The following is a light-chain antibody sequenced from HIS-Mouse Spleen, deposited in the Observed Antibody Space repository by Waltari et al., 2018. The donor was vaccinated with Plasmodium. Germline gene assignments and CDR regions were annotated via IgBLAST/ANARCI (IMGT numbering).Light chain of an antibody. CDR2: EDS. CDR3: YSTDSSGNHRV. CDR1: VLPKKI. Sequence: SHDLPQPPSLPVSPGQPARTARLGDVLPKKIAICYKQRAGQAPVLFIYEDSKRPSGFPERLSGSSSGTMATLTISGAQVEDEADYYCYSTDSSGNHRVFGGGTKLTVL. J-gene: IGLJ3*02. V-gene: IGLV3-10*01.